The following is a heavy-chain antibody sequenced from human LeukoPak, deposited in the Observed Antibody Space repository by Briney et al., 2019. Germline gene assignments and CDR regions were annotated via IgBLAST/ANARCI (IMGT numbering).Heavy chain of an antibody. J-gene: IGHJ4*02. V-gene: IGHV3-23*01. CDR3: AKDGVQLWLHGY. Sequence: GGSLRLSCAASGFTFSSYAMSWVRQAPGEGLEWVSAISGSGGSTYYADSVKGRFPISRDNSKNTLYLQMNSLRAEDTAVYYCAKDGVQLWLHGYWGQGTLVTVSS. D-gene: IGHD5-18*01. CDR1: GFTFSSYA. CDR2: ISGSGGST.